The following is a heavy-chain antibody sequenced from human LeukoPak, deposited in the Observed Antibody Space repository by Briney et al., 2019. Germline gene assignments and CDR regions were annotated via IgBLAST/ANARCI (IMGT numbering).Heavy chain of an antibody. CDR2: ISYDGSNK. J-gene: IGHJ4*02. V-gene: IGHV3-30*04. CDR1: GFTFSSYA. CDR3: ARDLHIVVVPTTPGF. Sequence: LTGRSLRLYCAASGFTFSSYAMHWVRQAPGKGLEWVAVISYDGSNKYYADSVKGRFTISRDNSKNTLYLQMNSLRAEDTAVYYCARDLHIVVVPTTPGFWGQGTLVTVSS. D-gene: IGHD2-2*01.